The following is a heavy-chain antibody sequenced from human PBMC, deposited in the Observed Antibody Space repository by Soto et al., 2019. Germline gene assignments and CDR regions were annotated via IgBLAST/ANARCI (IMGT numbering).Heavy chain of an antibody. CDR3: ARDCSGGSCYPWYYYYMDV. CDR2: ISSSSSYI. V-gene: IGHV3-21*01. CDR1: GFTFSSYS. D-gene: IGHD2-15*01. J-gene: IGHJ6*03. Sequence: EVQLVESGGGLVKPGGSLRLSCAASGFTFSSYSMNWVRQAPGKGLEWVSSISSSSSYIYYADSVKGRFTISRDNAKTSLYLQMNSLRAEDTAVYYCARDCSGGSCYPWYYYYMDVWGKGTTVTVSS.